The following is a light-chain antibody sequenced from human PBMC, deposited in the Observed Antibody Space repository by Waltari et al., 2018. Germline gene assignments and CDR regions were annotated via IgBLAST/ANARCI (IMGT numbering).Light chain of an antibody. CDR1: SSDVGGYNY. Sequence: QSALTQPASVSGSPGQSITISCTGTSSDVGGYNYVSWYPHHPGKAPKLMIYDVSKRPSGGSNRFSCSKAGNTASLTISGLQAEDEADYYCCSYAGSPYVFGTGTKVTVL. V-gene: IGLV2-23*02. CDR2: DVS. J-gene: IGLJ1*01. CDR3: CSYAGSPYV.